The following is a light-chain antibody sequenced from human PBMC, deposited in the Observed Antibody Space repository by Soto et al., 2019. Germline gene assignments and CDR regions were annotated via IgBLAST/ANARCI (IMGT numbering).Light chain of an antibody. CDR1: SSDVGTYNR. CDR2: EVN. Sequence: QSVLTQPPSVSGSPGQSVIISCTGTSSDVGTYNRVSWYQQPPGTAPKLMIFEVNNRPAGVPDRFSGSKSGNTASLTISGLQAEDEAVYYCSSYTSSSTYVLGTGTKVTVL. V-gene: IGLV2-18*02. J-gene: IGLJ1*01. CDR3: SSYTSSSTYV.